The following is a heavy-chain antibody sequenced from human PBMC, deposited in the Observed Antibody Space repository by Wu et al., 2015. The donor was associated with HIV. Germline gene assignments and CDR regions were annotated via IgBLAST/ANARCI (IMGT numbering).Heavy chain of an antibody. D-gene: IGHD4-11*01. V-gene: IGHV1-2*02. CDR2: SKPNNGDT. Sequence: QVQLVQSGAEVKKPGASVRVSCKASGYVFSGYYMHWVRQAPGQGLEWMGWSKPNNGDTNYAQKFQGRVAMTSDTSISTAYMELYGLRPEDTAVYYCASGIQSGGANYWGLGNPGHRLL. CDR3: ASGIQSGGANY. CDR1: GYVFSGYY. J-gene: IGHJ4*02.